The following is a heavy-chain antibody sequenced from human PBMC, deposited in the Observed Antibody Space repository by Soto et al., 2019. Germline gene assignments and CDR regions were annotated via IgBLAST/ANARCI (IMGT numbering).Heavy chain of an antibody. V-gene: IGHV1-18*04. CDR2: ISAYSGNR. CDR3: ARDQVGATGDY. Sequence: ASVKGSCKASGFTFTVYYMHWVRQAPGQGLEWMGWISAYSGNRNYAQKVQGRVTMTTDTSTSTAYMELRSLRSDDTAVYYCARDQVGATGDYWGQGTLVTVSS. D-gene: IGHD1-26*01. CDR1: GFTFTVYY. J-gene: IGHJ4*02.